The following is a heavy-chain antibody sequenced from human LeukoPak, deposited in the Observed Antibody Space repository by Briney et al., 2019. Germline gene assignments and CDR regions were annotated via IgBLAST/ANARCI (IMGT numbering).Heavy chain of an antibody. CDR1: GGSFNGYY. J-gene: IGHJ5*02. CDR3: ANTIAARRFDP. CDR2: INHSGST. D-gene: IGHD6-6*01. V-gene: IGHV4-34*01. Sequence: PSETLSLTCAVYGGSFNGYYWSWIRQPPGKGLEWIGEINHSGSTNHNPSLKSRVTISVDTSKNQFSLKLSSVTAADTAVYYCANTIAARRFDPWGQGTLVTVSS.